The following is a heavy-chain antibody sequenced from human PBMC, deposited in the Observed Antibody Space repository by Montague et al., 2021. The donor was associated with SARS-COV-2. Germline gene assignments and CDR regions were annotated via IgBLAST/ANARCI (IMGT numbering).Heavy chain of an antibody. D-gene: IGHD2-2*01. CDR2: IYHSGST. CDR3: ARSQDCSTTSCHFDY. J-gene: IGHJ4*02. V-gene: IGHV4-38-2*02. Sequence: SETLSLTCTVSGYSISSGYSWGWIRQPPGKGLEWIGSIYHSGSTXYNPSLKSRVTISVDTSKNQFSLKLSSVTAADTAVYYCARSQDCSTTSCHFDYWGQGTLVTVSS. CDR1: GYSISSGYS.